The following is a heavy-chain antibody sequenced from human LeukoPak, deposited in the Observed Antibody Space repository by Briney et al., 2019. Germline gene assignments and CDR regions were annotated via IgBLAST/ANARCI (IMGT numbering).Heavy chain of an antibody. J-gene: IGHJ4*02. CDR1: GFTFSSYA. CDR2: ISGSGGST. D-gene: IGHD3-10*01. Sequence: PGGSLRLSCAASGFTFSSYAMSWVRQAPGKGLEWVSAISGSGGSTYYADSVKGRFTISRDNSKNTLHLQMNGLRAEDTAVYYCVRDRGAYYYDSGYWGQGTLVTVSS. CDR3: VRDRGAYYYDSGY. V-gene: IGHV3-23*01.